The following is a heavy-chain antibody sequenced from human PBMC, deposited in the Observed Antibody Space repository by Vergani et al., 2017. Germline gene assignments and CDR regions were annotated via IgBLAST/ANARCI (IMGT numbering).Heavy chain of an antibody. Sequence: EVQLVESGGGLVQPGGSLRLSCAASGFTFSSYSMNWVRQAPGKGLEWVLYISSSSSTIYYADSVKGRFTISRDNAKNSLYLQMNSLRAEDTAVYYCARVGILTGYYNEDNWFDPWGQGTLVTVSS. CDR2: ISSSSSTI. CDR3: ARVGILTGYYNEDNWFDP. D-gene: IGHD3-9*01. CDR1: GFTFSSYS. V-gene: IGHV3-48*01. J-gene: IGHJ5*02.